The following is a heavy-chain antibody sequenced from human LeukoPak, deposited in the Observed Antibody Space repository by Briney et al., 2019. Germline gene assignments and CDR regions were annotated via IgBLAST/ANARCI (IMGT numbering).Heavy chain of an antibody. V-gene: IGHV3-30*04. D-gene: IGHD5-12*01. J-gene: IGHJ4*02. Sequence: PGRSLRLSCAASGFTFSSYAMHWVRQAPGKGLEWVAVISYDGSNKYYADSVKGRFTLSRDNSKNALYLQMNSLRAEDTAVYYCAREISGYDDYYFDYWGQGTLVTVSS. CDR2: ISYDGSNK. CDR3: AREISGYDDYYFDY. CDR1: GFTFSSYA.